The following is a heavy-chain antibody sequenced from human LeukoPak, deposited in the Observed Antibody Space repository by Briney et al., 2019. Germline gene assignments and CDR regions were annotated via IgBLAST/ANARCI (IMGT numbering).Heavy chain of an antibody. Sequence: GGSLRLSCAASGFTFSSYAMTWVRQAPGKGLERVANIKEDGSETYYVGSVRGRFSISRDNAKNSLYLQMNSLRAEDTALYYCAKIAVAGLNAFNIWGQGTMVTVSS. D-gene: IGHD6-19*01. J-gene: IGHJ3*02. CDR1: GFTFSSYA. CDR2: IKEDGSET. V-gene: IGHV3-7*03. CDR3: AKIAVAGLNAFNI.